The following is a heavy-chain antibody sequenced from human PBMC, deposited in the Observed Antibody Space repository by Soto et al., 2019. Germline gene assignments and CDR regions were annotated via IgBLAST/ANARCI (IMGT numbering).Heavy chain of an antibody. J-gene: IGHJ6*03. CDR2: ISAYNGNT. D-gene: IGHD6-19*01. Sequence: QDQLVQSGVEVKKPGASVKVSCKASGYSFTNYGITWVRQAPGQGFEWMGWISAYNGNTNYAQKFQGRVTLTTDASTSTAYLELRSLRSDDTAVYYCARDRGVAPPVAGNTHYYYYMDLWGKGTTVTVSS. CDR3: ARDRGVAPPVAGNTHYYYYMDL. CDR1: GYSFTNYG. V-gene: IGHV1-18*01.